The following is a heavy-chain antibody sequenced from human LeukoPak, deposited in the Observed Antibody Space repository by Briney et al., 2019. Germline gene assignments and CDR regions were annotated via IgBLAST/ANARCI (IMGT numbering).Heavy chain of an antibody. CDR1: GYTFTGYY. CDR2: ISGHNGDV. D-gene: IGHD3-10*01. Sequence: ASVKVSCKASGYTFTGYYMHWVRQAPGQGLEWMGTISGHNGDVNYAPKFQGRVTMTTDTSTTTAYMELRSLRFDDTAVCYCARYNSLLRGVTTSDYWGQGTLVTVSS. CDR3: ARYNSLLRGVTTSDY. J-gene: IGHJ4*02. V-gene: IGHV1-18*04.